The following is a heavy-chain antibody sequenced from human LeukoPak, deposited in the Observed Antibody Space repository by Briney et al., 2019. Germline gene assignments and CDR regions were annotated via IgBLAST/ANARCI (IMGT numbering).Heavy chain of an antibody. Sequence: GGSLRLSCAASGFTFSNYNINWVRQAPGKGLEWVSYISSGSPIKKYADSVRGRFTISRDNSKNTLYLQMNSLRAEDTAVYYCAGRGIEHSWGQGTLVTVSS. CDR3: AGRGIEHS. D-gene: IGHD6-13*01. CDR2: ISSGSPIK. V-gene: IGHV3-48*01. J-gene: IGHJ5*02. CDR1: GFTFSNYN.